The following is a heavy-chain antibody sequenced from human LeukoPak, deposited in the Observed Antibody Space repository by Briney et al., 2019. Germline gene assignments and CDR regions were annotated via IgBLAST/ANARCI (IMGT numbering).Heavy chain of an antibody. V-gene: IGHV5-51*01. Sequence: GESLKISCKGSGYSFTTYWIGWVRQMPGKGLEWMGIIYPGDSDTRYSPSFQGQVTISADKSISTAYLQWSSLKASDTAMYYCARLSSISAGRLRFLGHDDHWGQGTLVTVSS. D-gene: IGHD3-3*01. CDR2: IYPGDSDT. CDR3: ARLSSISAGRLRFLGHDDH. CDR1: GYSFTTYW. J-gene: IGHJ4*02.